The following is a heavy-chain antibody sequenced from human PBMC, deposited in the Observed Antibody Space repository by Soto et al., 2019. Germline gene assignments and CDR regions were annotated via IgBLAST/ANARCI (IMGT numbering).Heavy chain of an antibody. D-gene: IGHD1-26*01. J-gene: IGHJ3*02. CDR2: ISSSSSYI. V-gene: IGHV3-21*01. CDR1: GFTFSSYS. CDR3: ARSGEGIGELLPGGYGAFDI. Sequence: GGSLRLSCAASGFTFSSYSMNWVRQAPGKGLEWVSSISSSSSYIYYADSVKGRFTISRDNAKNSLYLQMNSLRAEDTAVYYCARSGEGIGELLPGGYGAFDIWGQGTMVTVSS.